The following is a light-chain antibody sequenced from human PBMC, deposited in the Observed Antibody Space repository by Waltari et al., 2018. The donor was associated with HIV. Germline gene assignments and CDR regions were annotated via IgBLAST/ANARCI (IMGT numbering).Light chain of an antibody. J-gene: IGKJ4*01. Sequence: DIVMTQSPESLPVSLGERASINCKSSQSLLYTSNNKNFLAWYQQKPGQPPKLLIYWAFTRESGVPDRLSGSGSGTDFTLTISGLQADDVAIYYCQQYYTTPLTFGGGTKVEI. CDR2: WAF. V-gene: IGKV4-1*01. CDR3: QQYYTTPLT. CDR1: QSLLYTSNNKNF.